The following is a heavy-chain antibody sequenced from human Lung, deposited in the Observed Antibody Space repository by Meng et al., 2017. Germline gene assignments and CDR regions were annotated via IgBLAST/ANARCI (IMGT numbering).Heavy chain of an antibody. D-gene: IGHD3-16*01. CDR1: GYTFTNCD. CDR3: ARALLRPIGGNWFDA. V-gene: IGHV1-8*01. J-gene: IGHJ5*02. CDR2: MNPNSGTT. Sequence: RLVQAGSDVMMPRVSITVSCKASGYTFTNCDINWLRQVSGQRVEWLGWMNPNSGTTGYAQKFQGRGPMTMNTSTSTDYIALSSLCFAAAAVYFCARALLRPIGGNWFDAWGQGTLVTVSS.